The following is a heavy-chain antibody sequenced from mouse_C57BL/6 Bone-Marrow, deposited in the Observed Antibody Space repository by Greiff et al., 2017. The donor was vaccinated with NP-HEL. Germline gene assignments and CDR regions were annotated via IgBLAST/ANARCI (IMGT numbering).Heavy chain of an antibody. V-gene: IGHV1-72*01. D-gene: IGHD1-2*01. CDR1: GYTFTSYW. CDR2: IDTNSGGT. J-gene: IGHJ2*01. Sequence: QVQLQQPGAELVKPGDSVKLSCKASGYTFTSYWMHWVQQRPGRGLEWIGRIDTNSGGTKYNEKFKSKATLTVDKPTSAAYMQLSSLTAEDSAVYYCARDTTAPFDYWGQGTTLTVSS. CDR3: ARDTTAPFDY.